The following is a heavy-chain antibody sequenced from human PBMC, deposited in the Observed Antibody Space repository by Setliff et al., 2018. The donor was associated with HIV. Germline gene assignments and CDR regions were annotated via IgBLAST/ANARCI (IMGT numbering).Heavy chain of an antibody. Sequence: ASVKVSCKASTNTFLNYGISWVRQAPGQGLEWMGWISVHNDNSNYAQRFRDRVTMTTDIPTSTAYMGIRGMRSDDTAVYYCARDVGYCTATSCQTGFDYWGQGTLFTVSS. CDR1: TNTFLNYG. V-gene: IGHV1-18*01. CDR2: ISVHNDNS. CDR3: ARDVGYCTATSCQTGFDY. J-gene: IGHJ4*02. D-gene: IGHD2-8*02.